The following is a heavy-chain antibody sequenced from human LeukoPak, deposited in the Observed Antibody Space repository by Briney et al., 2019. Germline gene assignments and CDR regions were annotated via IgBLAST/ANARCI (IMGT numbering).Heavy chain of an antibody. J-gene: IGHJ4*02. V-gene: IGHV3-33*06. D-gene: IGHD2-2*01. CDR2: IWHDGSHK. CDR1: GFTFSNYG. CDR3: AKASSASPSSLNF. Sequence: PGGSLRLSCAASGFTFSNYGMYWVRQAPGKGLEGVAVIWHDGSHKYYAESVKGRFTISRDNSNNTLYLQLTSLRAEDTAVFYCAKASSASPSSLNFWGQGTLVTVSS.